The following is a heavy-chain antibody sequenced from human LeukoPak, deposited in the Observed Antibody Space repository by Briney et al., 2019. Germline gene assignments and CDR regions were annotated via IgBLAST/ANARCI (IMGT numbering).Heavy chain of an antibody. CDR1: GFTFSTYA. CDR3: ARREIVGATTAFDI. V-gene: IGHV3-23*01. D-gene: IGHD1-26*01. Sequence: GGSLRLSCAASGFTFSTYAMSWVRQAPGKGLEWVSVVSGTGGRTYYADSVKGRFTISRDNSKNTLYLQMNSLRAEDTAVYYCARREIVGATTAFDIWGQGTMVTVSS. CDR2: VSGTGGRT. J-gene: IGHJ3*02.